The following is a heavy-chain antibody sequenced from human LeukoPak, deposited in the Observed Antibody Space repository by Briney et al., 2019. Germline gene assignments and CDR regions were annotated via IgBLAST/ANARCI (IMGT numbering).Heavy chain of an antibody. Sequence: GGSLRLSCAASGFTFSNYEMNWVRQAPGKGLEWVSFISSSGNTIYYADSVKGRFTISRDNSKNTLYLQMNSLRAEDTAVYYCAKPARTDYADYWGQGTLVTVSS. D-gene: IGHD1-14*01. CDR2: ISSSGNTI. CDR3: AKPARTDYADY. CDR1: GFTFSNYE. V-gene: IGHV3-48*03. J-gene: IGHJ4*02.